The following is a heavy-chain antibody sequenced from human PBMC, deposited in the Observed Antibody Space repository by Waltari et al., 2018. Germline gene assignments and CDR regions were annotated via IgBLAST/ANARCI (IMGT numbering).Heavy chain of an antibody. CDR1: GFTFSSYA. J-gene: IGHJ4*02. CDR2: IRGSVGSK. V-gene: IGHV3-23*01. Sequence: EVQLLESGGGLVQPGGSLRLSCAASGFTFSSYAMSWVRQAPGKGLEWVSAIRGSVGSKYYADSVKGRFTISRDNSKNTLYLQMNSLRAEDTAVYYCASYGSGRKWSNSFDYWGQGTLVTVSS. CDR3: ASYGSGRKWSNSFDY. D-gene: IGHD3-10*01.